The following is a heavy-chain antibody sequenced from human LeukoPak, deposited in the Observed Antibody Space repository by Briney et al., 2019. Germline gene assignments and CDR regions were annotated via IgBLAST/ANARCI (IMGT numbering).Heavy chain of an antibody. J-gene: IGHJ4*02. Sequence: SETLSLTCTVSGGSISSSSYYWGWIRQPPGKGLEWIGSIYYSGSTYYNPSLKSRVTISVDTSKNQFSLKLSSVTAADTAVYYCARDPLYYYDSSGYPDWGQGTLVTVSS. CDR2: IYYSGST. D-gene: IGHD3-22*01. V-gene: IGHV4-39*07. CDR3: ARDPLYYYDSSGYPD. CDR1: GGSISSSSYY.